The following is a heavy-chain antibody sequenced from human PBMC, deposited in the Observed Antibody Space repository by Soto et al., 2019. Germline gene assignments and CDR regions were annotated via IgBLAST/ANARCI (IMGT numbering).Heavy chain of an antibody. Sequence: QVQLVQSGAEVKKPEASVKVSCKASGYTFTSYYMHWVRQAPGQGLEWMGIFNPSGGSTSYAQKCEGEDTRTRDTSATTVYMGLSSLRSEDTAVYYCARVGAGKGWYFDLWGRGTLVTVSA. CDR2: FNPSGGST. CDR3: ARVGAGKGWYFDL. CDR1: GYTFTSYY. D-gene: IGHD3-10*01. J-gene: IGHJ2*01. V-gene: IGHV1-46*01.